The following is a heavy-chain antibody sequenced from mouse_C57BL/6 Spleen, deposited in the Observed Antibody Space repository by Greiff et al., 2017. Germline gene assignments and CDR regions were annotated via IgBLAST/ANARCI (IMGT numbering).Heavy chain of an antibody. CDR3: ARTLTGTSHFDY. CDR1: GYTFTDYY. V-gene: IGHV1-76*01. D-gene: IGHD4-1*01. CDR2: IYPGSGNT. J-gene: IGHJ2*01. Sequence: QVQLKQSGAELVRPGASVKLSCKASGYTFTDYYINWVKQRPGQGLEWIARIYPGSGNTYYNEKFKGKATLTAEKSSSTAYMQLSSLTSEDSAVYFCARTLTGTSHFDYWGQGTTLTVSS.